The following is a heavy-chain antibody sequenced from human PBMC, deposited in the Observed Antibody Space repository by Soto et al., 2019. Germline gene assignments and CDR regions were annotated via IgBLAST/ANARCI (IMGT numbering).Heavy chain of an antibody. D-gene: IGHD5-12*01. CDR3: ATPPLNSGYDRYRRHYYYYMDV. CDR2: IRGRGCST. J-gene: IGHJ6*03. CDR1: GITFSSYA. V-gene: IGHV3-23*01. Sequence: GGSLRLSCAASGITFSSYALRWVPPASGEGLEWVSAIRGRGCSTYYGDSVKGRFTISRDNCKNTLYLQMNSLRAEDTAVYYCATPPLNSGYDRYRRHYYYYMDVWGKGTTVTVSS.